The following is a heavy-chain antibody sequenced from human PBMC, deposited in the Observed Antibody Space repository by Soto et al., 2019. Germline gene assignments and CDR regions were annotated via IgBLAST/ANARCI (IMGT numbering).Heavy chain of an antibody. CDR3: AKDPQLLWFGELLYHLSFDY. CDR1: GFTFSSYA. Sequence: GGSLRLSCAASGFTFSSYAMSWVRQAPGKGLEWVSAISGSGGSTYYADSVKGRFTISRDNSKNTLYLQMNSLRAEDTAVYYCAKDPQLLWFGELLYHLSFDYWGQGTLVTVSS. CDR2: ISGSGGST. D-gene: IGHD3-10*01. J-gene: IGHJ4*02. V-gene: IGHV3-23*01.